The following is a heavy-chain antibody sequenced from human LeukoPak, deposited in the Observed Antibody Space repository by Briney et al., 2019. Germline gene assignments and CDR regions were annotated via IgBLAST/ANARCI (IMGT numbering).Heavy chain of an antibody. J-gene: IGHJ5*02. D-gene: IGHD1-26*01. CDR1: GDSVSSNIAS. CDR2: TYYRSQWSN. Sequence: SQTLSLTCAVSGDSVSSNIASWNWIRQSPSGGLEWLGRTYYRSQWSNDYAVSVESRITIDPDTSKNEFSLQLNSVTPEDTAVYYCARDPDSSYEWGPFDPWGQEPLVTVPS. CDR3: ARDPDSSYEWGPFDP. V-gene: IGHV6-1*01.